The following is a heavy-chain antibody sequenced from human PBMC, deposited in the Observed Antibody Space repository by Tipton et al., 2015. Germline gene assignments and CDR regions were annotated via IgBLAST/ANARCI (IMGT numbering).Heavy chain of an antibody. CDR3: VRDAVVTHYYYYGMDV. CDR2: VYYSGST. V-gene: IGHV4-61*01. J-gene: IGHJ6*02. CDR1: GGSVSRGSYY. Sequence: TLSLTCIVSGGSVSRGSYYWSWIRQPPGKGLEWIGYVYYSGSTNYNPSLKSRVTISVDTSKNQFSLKLSSVTAADTAVYYCVRDAVVTHYYYYGMDVWGQGTTVTVSS. D-gene: IGHD4-23*01.